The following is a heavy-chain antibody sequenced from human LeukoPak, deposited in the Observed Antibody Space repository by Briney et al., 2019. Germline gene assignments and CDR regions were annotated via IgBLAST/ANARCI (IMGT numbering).Heavy chain of an antibody. V-gene: IGHV3-33*06. CDR3: AKDKGGITYVFDY. Sequence: GMSLRLSCAASGVTFSTFGMHWVRQAPGKGLEWVAVILFDGSNKYYGDSVKGRFTISRDNSKNTLYLQMNSLRAEDTAVYYCAKDKGGITYVFDYWGQGTLVTVSS. D-gene: IGHD1-1*01. CDR2: ILFDGSNK. J-gene: IGHJ4*02. CDR1: GVTFSTFG.